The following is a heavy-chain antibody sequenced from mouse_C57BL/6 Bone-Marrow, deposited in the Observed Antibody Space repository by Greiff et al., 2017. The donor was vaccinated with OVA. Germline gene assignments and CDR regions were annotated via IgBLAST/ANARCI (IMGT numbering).Heavy chain of an antibody. J-gene: IGHJ3*01. Sequence: QVQLQQPGAELVKPGASVKVSCKASGYTFTSYWMHWVKQRPGQGLEWIGRIHPSDSDTNYNQKFKGKATLTVDKSSSTAYMQLSSLTSEDSAVYYCAIGVYYGYDGRFAFWGQGTLVTVSA. V-gene: IGHV1-74*01. D-gene: IGHD2-2*01. CDR2: IHPSDSDT. CDR1: GYTFTSYW. CDR3: AIGVYYGYDGRFAF.